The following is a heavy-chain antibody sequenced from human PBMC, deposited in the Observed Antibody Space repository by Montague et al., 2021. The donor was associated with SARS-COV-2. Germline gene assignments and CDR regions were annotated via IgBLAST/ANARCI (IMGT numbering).Heavy chain of an antibody. Sequence: SETLSLTCAVYGGSFSGYYWSWILQPPGKGLEWIGEINHSGSTNYNPSLKSRVTISVDTSKNQFSLKLSSVTAADTAVYYCARGHIVVVPAAIGLLRQFYYYMDVWGKGTTVTVSS. J-gene: IGHJ6*03. D-gene: IGHD2-2*01. CDR2: INHSGST. V-gene: IGHV4-34*01. CDR3: ARGHIVVVPAAIGLLRQFYYYMDV. CDR1: GGSFSGYY.